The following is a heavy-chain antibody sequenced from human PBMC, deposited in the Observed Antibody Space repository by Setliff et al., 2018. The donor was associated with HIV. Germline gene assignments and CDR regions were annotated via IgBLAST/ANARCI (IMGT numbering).Heavy chain of an antibody. CDR2: ISYSTGYI. CDR3: AAGDGGGSYHRFFEF. V-gene: IGHV3-21*01. D-gene: IGHD1-26*01. Sequence: LRLSCAASGFTFSSYTMNWVRQAPGKGLEWVSSISYSTGYIYYADSVKGRFTISRDNSKNTLFLQMNSLRPEDTAVYYCAAGDGGGSYHRFFEFWGQGTLVTVSS. CDR1: GFTFSSYT. J-gene: IGHJ4*02.